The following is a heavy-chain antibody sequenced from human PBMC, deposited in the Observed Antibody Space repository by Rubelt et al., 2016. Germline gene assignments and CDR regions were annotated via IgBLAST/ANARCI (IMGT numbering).Heavy chain of an antibody. J-gene: IGHJ4*02. Sequence: EVQLVESGGGLVQPGGSLRVSCAASGFTFSSYWMSWVRQAPGKGLEWVANIKEDGSEKYYVDSVKGRFIISRDNFENTLYLQMNSLRAEDTAVYYCARDGSGSIYWGLGALVTVSS. CDR3: ARDGSGSIY. CDR2: IKEDGSEK. CDR1: GFTFSSYW. D-gene: IGHD6-19*01. V-gene: IGHV3-7*03.